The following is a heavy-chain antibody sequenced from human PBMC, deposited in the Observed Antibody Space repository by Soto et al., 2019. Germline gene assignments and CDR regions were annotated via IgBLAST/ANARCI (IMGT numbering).Heavy chain of an antibody. CDR2: ISANSGNT. CDR1: GYTFSSSG. J-gene: IGHJ6*02. Sequence: ASVKVSCKASGYTFSSSGFTWVRQAPGQGLEWMGWISANSGNTNYAQRLQGRVTMATDASTSTAYMELRGLTSDDTAVYYCARDQSTGWFGKESGMDVWGQGTTVTVSS. V-gene: IGHV1-18*01. CDR3: ARDQSTGWFGKESGMDV. D-gene: IGHD6-19*01.